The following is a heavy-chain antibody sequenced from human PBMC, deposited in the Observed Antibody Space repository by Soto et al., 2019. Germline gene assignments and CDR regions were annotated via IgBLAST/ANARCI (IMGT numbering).Heavy chain of an antibody. CDR3: TTEQYSGYIDY. CDR2: IKSKADGGTT. D-gene: IGHD5-12*01. J-gene: IGHJ4*02. V-gene: IGHV3-15*07. CDR1: GFTFSKAW. Sequence: GGSLRLSCAASGFTFSKAWINWVRQAPGKGLEWVGRIKSKADGGTTDYAAPVKGRLAISRDDSKNMLYLQMSSLKTEDTAVYYCTTEQYSGYIDYWGQGTLVTV.